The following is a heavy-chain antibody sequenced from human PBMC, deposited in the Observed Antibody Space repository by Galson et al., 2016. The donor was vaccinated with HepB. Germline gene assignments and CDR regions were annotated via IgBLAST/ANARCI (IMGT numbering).Heavy chain of an antibody. J-gene: IGHJ5*02. CDR2: ISGFGVNT. Sequence: SLRLSCAASGLRFSSYAMGWVRQASGKGLEWVSAISGFGVNTYYADSVRGRFTISRDNSRNTLYLQMHSLRVEDTATYYCTKDWKWLQILKASVSDHWGQGTLVTVSS. CDR3: TKDWKWLQILKASVSDH. CDR1: GLRFSSYA. V-gene: IGHV3-23*01. D-gene: IGHD5-24*01.